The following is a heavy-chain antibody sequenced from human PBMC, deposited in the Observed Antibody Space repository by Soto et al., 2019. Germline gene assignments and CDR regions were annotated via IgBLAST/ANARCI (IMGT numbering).Heavy chain of an antibody. CDR1: GFTFSSYA. D-gene: IGHD6-13*01. CDR2: ISGSGGST. CDR3: AKEGSSSWYYYYYDMDV. V-gene: IGHV3-23*01. Sequence: EVQLLESGGGLVQPGGSLRLSCAASGFTFSSYAMSWVRQAPGKGLEWVSAISGSGGSTYYADSAKGRFTISRDNSKNSLYLQMNSLRADDTAVYYCAKEGSSSWYYYYYDMDVWGQGPTVTVSS. J-gene: IGHJ6*02.